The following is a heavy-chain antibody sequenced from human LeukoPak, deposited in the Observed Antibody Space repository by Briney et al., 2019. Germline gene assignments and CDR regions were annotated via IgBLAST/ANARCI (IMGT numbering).Heavy chain of an antibody. J-gene: IGHJ3*02. CDR2: IYHSGST. D-gene: IGHD3-22*01. CDR3: ARGSYDSSGYPHDAFDI. V-gene: IGHV4-38-2*02. Sequence: SETLSLTCTVSGYSISSGYYWGWIRQPPGKGLEWIGSIYHSGSTYYNPSLKSRVTISVDTSKNQFSLKLSSVTAADTAVYYCARGSYDSSGYPHDAFDIWGQGTMVTVSS. CDR1: GYSISSGYY.